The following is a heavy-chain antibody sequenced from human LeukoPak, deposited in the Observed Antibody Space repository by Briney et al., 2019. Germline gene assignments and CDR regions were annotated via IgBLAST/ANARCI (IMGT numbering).Heavy chain of an antibody. CDR1: GFTFSNYS. CDR3: ARESGYDIDFDY. Sequence: GGSLRLSCAASGFTFSNYSLNWVRQAPGKGLEWVSSISSSSSDIYYADSVKGRFTISRDNAKNSLYLQMNSLRAEDTAVYCCARESGYDIDFDYWGQGTLVTVSS. J-gene: IGHJ4*02. V-gene: IGHV3-21*01. CDR2: ISSSSSDI. D-gene: IGHD5-12*01.